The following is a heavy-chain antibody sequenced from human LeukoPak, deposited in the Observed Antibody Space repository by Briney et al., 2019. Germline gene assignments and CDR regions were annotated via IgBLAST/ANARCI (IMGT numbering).Heavy chain of an antibody. CDR1: GFTFSDYY. Sequence: GGSLRLPCAASGFTFSDYYMSWIRQAPGKGLEWVSYISSSGSTIYYADSVKGRFTISRDNAKNSLYLQMNSLRAEDTAVYYCARPELPGWSVLFDFWGQGTLVTVSS. D-gene: IGHD2-15*01. CDR3: ARPELPGWSVLFDF. CDR2: ISSSGSTI. J-gene: IGHJ4*02. V-gene: IGHV3-11*04.